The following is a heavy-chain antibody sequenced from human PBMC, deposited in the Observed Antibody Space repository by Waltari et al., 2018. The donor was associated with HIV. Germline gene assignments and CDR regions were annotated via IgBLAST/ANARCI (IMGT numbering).Heavy chain of an antibody. D-gene: IGHD1-26*01. CDR3: ARQGEDWFDP. Sequence: QVQLQESGPGLVKPSETLSLTCTVSGGSISSYYWRWIRQPPGKGLEWIGYIYYSGSTNYNPYLKSRVTISVDTSKNQFSLKLSSVTAADTAVYYCARQGEDWFDPWGQGTLVTVSS. CDR1: GGSISSYY. CDR2: IYYSGST. V-gene: IGHV4-59*08. J-gene: IGHJ5*02.